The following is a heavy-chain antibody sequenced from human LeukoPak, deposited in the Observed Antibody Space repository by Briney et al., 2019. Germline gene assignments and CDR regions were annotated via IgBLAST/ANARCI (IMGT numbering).Heavy chain of an antibody. CDR3: AGHHPRNTVDF. D-gene: IGHD2/OR15-2a*01. CDR2: ISDIGSI. CDR1: GFTFSSYS. J-gene: IGHJ4*02. Sequence: PGGSLRLSCAASGFTFSSYSMNWVRQAPGKGLEWIAYISDIGSINYNPSLKSRVTISLDTSKNQFSLKLSSVTAADTAVYYCAGHHPRNTVDFWGQRTLVTVSS. V-gene: IGHV4-59*08.